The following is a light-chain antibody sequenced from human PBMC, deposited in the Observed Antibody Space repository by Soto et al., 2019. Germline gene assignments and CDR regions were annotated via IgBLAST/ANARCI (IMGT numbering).Light chain of an antibody. J-gene: IGLJ1*01. CDR2: DVS. Sequence: QSALAQPASVSGSPGQSIAISCTGTSSDVGGYDYVSWYQQHPGKAPKLIIYDVSNRPSGISNRFSGSKSGNTASLTISGLQTEDEADYYCSSYTSSNTLVYVFGTGTKVT. CDR3: SSYTSSNTLVYV. CDR1: SSDVGGYDY. V-gene: IGLV2-14*01.